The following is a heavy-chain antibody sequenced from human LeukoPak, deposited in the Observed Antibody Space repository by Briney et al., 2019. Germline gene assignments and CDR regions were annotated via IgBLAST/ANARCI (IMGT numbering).Heavy chain of an antibody. Sequence: ASVKVSCKASGYIFTTYFMHWLRQAPGQGPEWMGIINPRGGSTDYAQKFQDRIPMTSDTSTSTVYMGLKSLTSEDTAVYFCARVGTTGATADNWGQGTLVTVSS. J-gene: IGHJ4*02. V-gene: IGHV1-46*01. CDR3: ARVGTTGATADN. CDR1: GYIFTTYF. D-gene: IGHD4-11*01. CDR2: INPRGGST.